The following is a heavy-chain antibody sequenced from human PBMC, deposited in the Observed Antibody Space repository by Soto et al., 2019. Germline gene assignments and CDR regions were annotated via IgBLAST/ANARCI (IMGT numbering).Heavy chain of an antibody. V-gene: IGHV3-66*01. CDR3: ARDPGYRNGMDV. CDR2: VYSSGST. D-gene: IGHD5-18*01. CDR1: GLTVSSGY. J-gene: IGHJ6*02. Sequence: EVQLVESGGGLVQPGGSLRLSCAASGLTVSSGYMTWVRQAPGKGLEWLSTVYSSGSTYYADSVKGRFIISRDNSKNTLLLQMNNLRVEDTAMYYCARDPGYRNGMDVWGQGTTVTVSS.